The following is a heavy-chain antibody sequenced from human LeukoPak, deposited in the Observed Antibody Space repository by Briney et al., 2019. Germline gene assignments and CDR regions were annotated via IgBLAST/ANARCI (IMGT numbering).Heavy chain of an antibody. J-gene: IGHJ4*02. Sequence: ASVKVSCKASGYSFTSFGIYWGRQAPGQSLEWVGWINTGNGNTKYSPKFQGRVTLSRDTSANKADMEVSRLNVEDTAVYYCASLSSPSIWLLDYWGLGTLVPVSS. CDR2: INTGNGNT. D-gene: IGHD3-16*02. V-gene: IGHV1-3*04. CDR3: ASLSSPSIWLLDY. CDR1: GYSFTSFG.